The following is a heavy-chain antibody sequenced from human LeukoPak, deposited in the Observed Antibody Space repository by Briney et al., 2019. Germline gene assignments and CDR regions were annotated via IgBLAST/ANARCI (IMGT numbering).Heavy chain of an antibody. J-gene: IGHJ4*02. D-gene: IGHD1-26*01. V-gene: IGHV1-69*04. Sequence: SVKVSCEASGGTFSSYAISWVRQAPGQGLEWMGRIIPILGIANYAQKFQGRVTITADKSTSTAYMELSSLRSEDTAVYYCARLHSGSYHFDYWGQGTLVTVSS. CDR3: ARLHSGSYHFDY. CDR1: GGTFSSYA. CDR2: IIPILGIA.